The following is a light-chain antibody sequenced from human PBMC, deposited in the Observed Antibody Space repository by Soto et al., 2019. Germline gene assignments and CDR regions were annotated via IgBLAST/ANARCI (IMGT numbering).Light chain of an antibody. J-gene: IGKJ1*01. CDR2: AAS. Sequence: DIQLTQSPSFLSASVGDRVTITCRASQGISSYLAWYQQKPGKAPKLLIYAASTLQSGVPSRFSRSGSWTEFTLTISSLQPEDFATYYCQQLNSDPRTFGQGTKVEIK. CDR1: QGISSY. CDR3: QQLNSDPRT. V-gene: IGKV1-9*01.